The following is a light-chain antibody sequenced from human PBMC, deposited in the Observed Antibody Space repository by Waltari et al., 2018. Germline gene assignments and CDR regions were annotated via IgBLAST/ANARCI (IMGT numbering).Light chain of an antibody. CDR1: RFVSSNY. V-gene: IGKV3-20*01. J-gene: IGKJ4*01. CDR3: QQYGSSPLT. CDR2: SAS. Sequence: EIVLTHSPGTLSLPPGERATLSCRASRFVSSNYLTWYQLKPGQPPRLLIHSASSRASDIPDRFSGSGSGTDFTLSIGGLEPEDSAVYCCQQYGSSPLTFGGGTRVEI.